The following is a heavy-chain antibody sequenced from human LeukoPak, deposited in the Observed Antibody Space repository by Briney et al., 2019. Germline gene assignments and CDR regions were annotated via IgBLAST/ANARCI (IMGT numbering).Heavy chain of an antibody. V-gene: IGHV3-23*01. D-gene: IGHD3-22*01. CDR1: GFTFDDYA. CDR3: AKDDSSGYYPTYFDY. CDR2: ISGSGGST. Sequence: GRSLRLSCAASGFTFDDYAMHWVRQAPGKGLEWVSAISGSGGSTYYADSVKGRFTISRDNSKNTLYLQMNSLRAEDTAVYYCAKDDSSGYYPTYFDYWGQGTLVTVSS. J-gene: IGHJ4*02.